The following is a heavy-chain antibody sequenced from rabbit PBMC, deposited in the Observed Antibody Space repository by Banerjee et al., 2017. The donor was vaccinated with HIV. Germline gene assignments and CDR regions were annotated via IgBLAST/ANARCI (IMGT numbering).Heavy chain of an antibody. CDR3: ARDLAGVIGWNFNL. CDR1: GFSFSNSYW. Sequence: QSLEESGGDLVKPGASLTLTCTASGFSFSNSYWICWVRQAPGKGLEWIGYIDPVFGDTDYASWVNGRFTISSHNAQNTLYLQLNSLTAADTATYFCARDLAGVIGWNFNLWGQGTLVTVS. V-gene: IGHV1S40*01. J-gene: IGHJ4*01. CDR2: IDPVFGDT. D-gene: IGHD4-1*01.